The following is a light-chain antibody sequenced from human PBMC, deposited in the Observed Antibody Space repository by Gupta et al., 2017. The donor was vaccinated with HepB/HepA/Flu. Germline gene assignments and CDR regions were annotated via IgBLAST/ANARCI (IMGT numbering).Light chain of an antibody. CDR1: QSVSSY. CDR3: QQGNSNSIT. Sequence: EIVLTQSPAALSLSPGERATLSCRASQSVSSYLAWYQQKPGQAPRLLIYDTSNRATGVPARFSGSGSGTDYSLTISSLEPEDFALYYCQQGNSNSITFGQGTRLDI. CDR2: DTS. V-gene: IGKV3-11*01. J-gene: IGKJ5*01.